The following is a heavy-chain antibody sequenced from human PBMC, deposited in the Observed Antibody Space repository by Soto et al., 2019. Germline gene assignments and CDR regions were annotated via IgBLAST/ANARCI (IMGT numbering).Heavy chain of an antibody. V-gene: IGHV1-8*01. Sequence: GASVKVSCKASGYSFTNYDINWVRQATGQGLEWMGWINPNNGNTGYAQKFQGRVTVTMSTSISTAYMELSSLRSDDTAVYYCARTSSGTRGGFDPWGQGTLVTVSS. CDR1: GYSFTNYD. CDR3: ARTSSGTRGGFDP. D-gene: IGHD1-1*01. J-gene: IGHJ5*02. CDR2: INPNNGNT.